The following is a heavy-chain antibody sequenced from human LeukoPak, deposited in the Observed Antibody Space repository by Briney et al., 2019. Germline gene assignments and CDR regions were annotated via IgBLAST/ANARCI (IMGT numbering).Heavy chain of an antibody. D-gene: IGHD6-19*01. J-gene: IGHJ4*02. V-gene: IGHV4-39*01. CDR1: GGSISSSSYY. CDR2: IYYSGST. Sequence: KSSETLSLTCTVSGGSISSSSYYWGWIRQPPGKGLEWIGSIYYSGSTYYSPSLKSRVTISVDTSKNQFSLKLSSVTAADTAVYYCAGLGRVAVAGRLYYFDYWGQGTLVTVSS. CDR3: AGLGRVAVAGRLYYFDY.